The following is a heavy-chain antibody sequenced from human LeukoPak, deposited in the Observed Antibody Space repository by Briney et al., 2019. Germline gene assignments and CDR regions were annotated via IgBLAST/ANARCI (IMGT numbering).Heavy chain of an antibody. CDR1: GGSFSGYY. J-gene: IGHJ5*02. CDR2: INHSGST. V-gene: IGHV4-34*01. Sequence: PSETLSLTCAVYGGSFSGYYWSWIRQPPGKGLEWIGEINHSGSTNYNPSLKSRVTISVDTSKNQFSLKLSSVTAADTAAYYCARGKHPNWFDPWGQGTLVTVSS. CDR3: ARGKHPNWFDP.